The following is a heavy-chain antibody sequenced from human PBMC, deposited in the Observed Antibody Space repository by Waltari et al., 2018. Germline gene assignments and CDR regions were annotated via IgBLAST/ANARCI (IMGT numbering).Heavy chain of an antibody. CDR3: AKGIRATATYFYMDV. CDR2: ISDDGQTS. V-gene: IGHV3-23*04. CDR1: GFTFSTYA. J-gene: IGHJ6*03. D-gene: IGHD3-10*01. Sequence: EARLEESGGGLEQPGKSLRLSCSASGFTFSTYAMTWVRQAPGKGVEGVSSISDDGQTSFYADSVKGRCIISRDNSKSTLFLHLNSLRGDDTARYYCAKGIRATATYFYMDVWGKGTTVTVSS.